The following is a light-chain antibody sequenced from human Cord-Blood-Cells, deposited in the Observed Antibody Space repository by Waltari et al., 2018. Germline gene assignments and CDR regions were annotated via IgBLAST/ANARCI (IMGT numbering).Light chain of an antibody. V-gene: IGKV3-20*01. CDR2: GAS. CDR1: QCVSSSY. CDR3: QQYGSSPGT. J-gene: IGKJ1*01. Sequence: EIVLTQSPGTLSLSPGESATPSCSASQCVSSSYLAWYQQKPGQAPRLLIYGASSRATGIPDRFSGSGSGTDFTLTISRLEPEDFAVYYCQQYGSSPGTFGQGTKVEIK.